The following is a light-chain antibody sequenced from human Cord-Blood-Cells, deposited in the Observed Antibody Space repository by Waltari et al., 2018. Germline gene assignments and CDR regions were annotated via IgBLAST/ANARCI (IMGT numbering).Light chain of an antibody. J-gene: IGLJ2*01. CDR1: SIEVGGYNY. CDR3: SSYAGSNNFGV. Sequence: QSALTPPPSASGSPGQSVTISCTGASIEVGGYNYVSSYQQHPGKAPKLMIYEVSKRPAGVPDRFSGSKSGNTASLTVSGLQAEDEADYYCSSYAGSNNFGVFGGGTKLTVL. CDR2: EVS. V-gene: IGLV2-8*01.